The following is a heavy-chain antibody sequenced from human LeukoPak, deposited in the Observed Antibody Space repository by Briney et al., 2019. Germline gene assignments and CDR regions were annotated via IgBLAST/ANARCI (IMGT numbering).Heavy chain of an antibody. CDR1: GFTFTNHA. D-gene: IGHD2-21*01. V-gene: IGHV3-23*01. J-gene: IGHJ4*02. Sequence: GGSLRLSCAASGFTFTNHAMSWVRQAPGKGLEWVSAISGSGDATKYADSVKGLFTISRDNFKNTVSLQMINLRAEDTAVYFCAKSDCGSDGCKLLNYWGQGILVIVSS. CDR3: AKSDCGSDGCKLLNY. CDR2: ISGSGDAT.